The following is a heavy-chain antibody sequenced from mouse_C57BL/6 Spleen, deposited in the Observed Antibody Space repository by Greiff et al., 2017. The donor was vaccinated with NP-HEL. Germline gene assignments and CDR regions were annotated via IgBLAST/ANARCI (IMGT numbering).Heavy chain of an antibody. D-gene: IGHD1-1*01. CDR1: GYTFTSYW. CDR3: AKRTVGAGPPFDY. J-gene: IGHJ2*01. CDR2: IHPSDSDP. Sequence: VQLQQPGAELVKPGASVKVSCKASGYTFTSYWMHWVKQRPGQGLEWIGRIHPSDSDPNYNQKFQGKATLTVDTSSSTAYMQLSSLTSEDSAVYSFAKRTVGAGPPFDYWGQGTTLTVSS. V-gene: IGHV1-74*01.